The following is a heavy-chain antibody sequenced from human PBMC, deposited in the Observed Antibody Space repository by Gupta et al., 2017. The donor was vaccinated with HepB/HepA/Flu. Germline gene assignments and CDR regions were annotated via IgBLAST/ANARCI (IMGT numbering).Heavy chain of an antibody. D-gene: IGHD2-2*01. V-gene: IGHV1-2*02. CDR3: ARVYCSSTSCTNNWFDP. J-gene: IGHJ5*02. Sequence: QVQLVQSGAEVKKPGASVKVSCKASGYTFTGYYMPWVRQAPGQGLEWMGWINPNSGGTNYAQKFQGRVTMTRDTSISTAYMELSRLRSDDTAVYYCARVYCSSTSCTNNWFDPWGQGTLVTVSS. CDR2: INPNSGGT. CDR1: GYTFTGYY.